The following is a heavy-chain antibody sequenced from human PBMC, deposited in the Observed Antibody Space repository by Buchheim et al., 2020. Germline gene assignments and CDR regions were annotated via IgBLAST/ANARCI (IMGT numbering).Heavy chain of an antibody. J-gene: IGHJ4*02. Sequence: EVQLLESGGGLVQPGGSLRLSCAASGFTFSSFAMSWVRQAPGKGLEWVSAISGGGDNTYYTDSVQGRFTISRDNSMNMLYLQMNSLRAEDTAVYYCAKTPLWGSGPSFFEYWGQGTL. CDR1: GFTFSSFA. D-gene: IGHD7-27*01. CDR2: ISGGGDNT. CDR3: AKTPLWGSGPSFFEY. V-gene: IGHV3-23*01.